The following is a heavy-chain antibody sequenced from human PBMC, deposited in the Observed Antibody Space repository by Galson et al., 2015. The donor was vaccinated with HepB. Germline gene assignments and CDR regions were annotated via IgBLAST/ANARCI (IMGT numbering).Heavy chain of an antibody. J-gene: IGHJ2*01. CDR1: GYSFTSYW. Sequence: QSGAEVKKPGESLKISCKGSGYSFTSYWIGWVRQMPGKGLEWMGRIDPSDSYTNYSPSFQGHVTISADKSISTAYLQWSSLKASDTAMYYCARQTVTARSYWYFDLWGRGTLVTVSS. V-gene: IGHV5-10-1*01. CDR2: IDPSDSYT. CDR3: ARQTVTARSYWYFDL. D-gene: IGHD2-21*02.